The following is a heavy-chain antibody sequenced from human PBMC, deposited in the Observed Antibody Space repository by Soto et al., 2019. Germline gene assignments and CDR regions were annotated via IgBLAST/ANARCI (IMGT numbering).Heavy chain of an antibody. J-gene: IGHJ4*02. D-gene: IGHD2-21*02. CDR1: GFTFSTYN. V-gene: IGHV3-21*01. CDR2: IGISSIHI. Sequence: EVQLVESGGGLVKPGGSLRLSCAASGFTFSTYNMYWVRQAPGKGLEWVSSIGISSIHIYYADSVKGRFTISRDNPKNSLYLQMNSLRADDTAVYYCPRLHWGTVTAFDYWGQGTPVTVSS. CDR3: PRLHWGTVTAFDY.